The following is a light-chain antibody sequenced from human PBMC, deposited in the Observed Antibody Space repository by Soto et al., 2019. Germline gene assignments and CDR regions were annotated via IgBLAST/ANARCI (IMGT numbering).Light chain of an antibody. CDR3: QQYVSSPWA. CDR1: QSVSSSF. CDR2: GAS. Sequence: EIVLAQSPGTLSLSQGESATLSCRASQSVSSSFLAWYQQKAGQAPRLLIYGASRRATGIPDRFSGSGSGTDFTLTISRLEPEDFAVYYCQQYVSSPWAFGQGTKVEI. V-gene: IGKV3-20*01. J-gene: IGKJ1*01.